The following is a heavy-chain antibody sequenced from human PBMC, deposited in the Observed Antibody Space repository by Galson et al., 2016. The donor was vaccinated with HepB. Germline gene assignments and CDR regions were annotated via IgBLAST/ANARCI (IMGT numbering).Heavy chain of an antibody. CDR3: ASAFTFGGVMVIPGEWFDP. Sequence: SLRLSCAASGFTFSSYDMSWVRQAPGKGLEWVSAIRGSGGSTFYADSVKGRFTISRDNSMNTLYLQMNSLRAEDTAVYYCASAFTFGGVMVIPGEWFDPWGQGTLVTVSS. D-gene: IGHD3-16*01. V-gene: IGHV3-23*01. J-gene: IGHJ5*02. CDR2: IRGSGGST. CDR1: GFTFSSYD.